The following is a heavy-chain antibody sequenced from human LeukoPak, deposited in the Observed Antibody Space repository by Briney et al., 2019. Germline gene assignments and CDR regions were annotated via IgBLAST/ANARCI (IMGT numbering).Heavy chain of an antibody. D-gene: IGHD5-24*01. CDR2: IFYGGST. CDR3: ARGGGGLQFHYYYYYMDV. Sequence: KPSEPLSLTCTAPGASISSSSCYWACIRQPPGWGREWIGIIFYGGSTNYNPSLKSRATIPVDTSKNQCSLKLSSVTAEDTAVYYCARGGGGLQFHYYYYYMDVWGKGTTVTVSS. CDR1: GASISSSSCY. V-gene: IGHV4-39*01. J-gene: IGHJ6*03.